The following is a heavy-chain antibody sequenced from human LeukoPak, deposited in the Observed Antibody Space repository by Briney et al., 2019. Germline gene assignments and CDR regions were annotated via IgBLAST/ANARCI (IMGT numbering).Heavy chain of an antibody. CDR2: INPSGGST. CDR3: ARGSRITIFGVVDDAFDI. V-gene: IGHV1-46*01. J-gene: IGHJ3*02. D-gene: IGHD3-3*01. Sequence: ASVKVSCKASGYTFTSHYMHWVRQAPGQGLEWMGIINPSGGSTSYAQKFQGRVTMTRDTSTSTVYMELSSLRSEDTAVYYCARGSRITIFGVVDDAFDIWGQGTMVTVSS. CDR1: GYTFTSHY.